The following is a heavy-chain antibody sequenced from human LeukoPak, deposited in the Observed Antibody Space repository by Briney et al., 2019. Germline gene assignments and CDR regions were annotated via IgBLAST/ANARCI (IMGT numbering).Heavy chain of an antibody. J-gene: IGHJ4*02. CDR3: ARKICTNGVCLSPTDY. Sequence: SQTLSLTCAVYGGSFSGYYWSWIRQPPGKGLEWIGEINHSGSTNYNPSLKSRVTISVDTSKNQFSLKLSSVTAADTAVYYCARKICTNGVCLSPTDYWGQGTLVTVSS. V-gene: IGHV4-34*01. CDR2: INHSGST. D-gene: IGHD2-8*01. CDR1: GGSFSGYY.